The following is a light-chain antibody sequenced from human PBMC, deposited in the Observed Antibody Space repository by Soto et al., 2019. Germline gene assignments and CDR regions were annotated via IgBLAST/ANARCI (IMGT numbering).Light chain of an antibody. CDR3: SSYTSSSTPYV. V-gene: IGLV2-14*01. Sequence: QSALTQRASVSGSPGKSITISCTGTSGDVGGYNYVSWYQQHPGKAPKLMIYDVSNRPSGVSNRFSGSKSGNTASLTISGLQAEDEADYYCSSYTSSSTPYVFGTGTRSPS. CDR2: DVS. CDR1: SGDVGGYNY. J-gene: IGLJ1*01.